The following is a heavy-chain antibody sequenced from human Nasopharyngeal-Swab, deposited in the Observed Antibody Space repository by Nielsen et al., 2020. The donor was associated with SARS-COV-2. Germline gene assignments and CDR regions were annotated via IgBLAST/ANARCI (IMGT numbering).Heavy chain of an antibody. D-gene: IGHD1-26*01. V-gene: IGHV3-64D*08. CDR1: GFTFSSYT. J-gene: IGHJ3*02. Sequence: GESLKISCSASGFTFSSYTMHWVRQAPGKGLEHVSAISSNGGSTYHADSVKGRFAISRDDSKNTLYLQMNSLRAEDTALYFCARVGGATVPLSTLDIWGPGTMVTVSS. CDR3: ARVGGATVPLSTLDI. CDR2: ISSNGGST.